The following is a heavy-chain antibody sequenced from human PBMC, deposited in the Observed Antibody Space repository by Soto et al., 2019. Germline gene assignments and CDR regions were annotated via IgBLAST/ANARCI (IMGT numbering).Heavy chain of an antibody. V-gene: IGHV3-30-3*01. D-gene: IGHD3-10*01. CDR1: GFTFSAYA. Sequence: GGSVRLSXAVSGFTFSAYAMYWVRQAPGKGLEWVAVISYDGNDKYYADSVKGRFTISRDNSKNTLYLQMNSLRAEDTAVYYCARHGPPYGSGSYYNHGMDVWGQGTTVTVSS. CDR2: ISYDGNDK. J-gene: IGHJ6*02. CDR3: ARHGPPYGSGSYYNHGMDV.